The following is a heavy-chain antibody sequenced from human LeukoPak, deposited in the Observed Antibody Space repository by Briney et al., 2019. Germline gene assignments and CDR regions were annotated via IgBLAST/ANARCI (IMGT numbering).Heavy chain of an antibody. CDR1: RFTISSNY. CDR3: ARGLYSSGWYFDY. D-gene: IGHD6-19*01. V-gene: IGHV3-66*01. CDR2: ISSGGST. J-gene: IGHJ4*02. Sequence: GGSLRLSCAASRFTISSNYMSWVRQAPGKGLDWVSVISSGGSTYYSDSVKGRFTISRDNSKNTLYLQMNTLRAEDTAVYYCARGLYSSGWYFDYWGQGTLVT.